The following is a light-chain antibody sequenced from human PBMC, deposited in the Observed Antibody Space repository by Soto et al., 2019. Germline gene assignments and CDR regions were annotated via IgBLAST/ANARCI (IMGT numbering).Light chain of an antibody. CDR2: RNN. CDR3: AAWDDSLSGFYV. Sequence: QLVLTQPPSASGTPGQRVTISCSGSSSNIGSNYVYWYQQLPGTAPKLLIYRNNQRPSGVPDRFSGSKSGTSASLAISGLRSEDEADYYCAAWDDSLSGFYVFGTGPKVTVL. V-gene: IGLV1-47*01. J-gene: IGLJ1*01. CDR1: SSNIGSNY.